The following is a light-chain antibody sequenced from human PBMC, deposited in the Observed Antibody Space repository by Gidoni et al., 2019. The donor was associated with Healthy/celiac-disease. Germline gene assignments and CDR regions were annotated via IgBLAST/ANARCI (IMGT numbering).Light chain of an antibody. J-gene: IGKJ3*01. V-gene: IGKV1-13*02. CDR2: DAS. Sequence: AIQLTQSPSSLSASVGDRVTIPCRASQGISSALAWYQQKPGKAPKLLIYDASSLESGVPSRFSGSGSGTDFTLTISSLQPEDFATYYCQQFNSYPVFTFGPGTKVDIK. CDR3: QQFNSYPVFT. CDR1: QGISSA.